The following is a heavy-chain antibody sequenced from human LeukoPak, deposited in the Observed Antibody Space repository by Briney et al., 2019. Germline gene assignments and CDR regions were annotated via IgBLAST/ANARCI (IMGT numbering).Heavy chain of an antibody. CDR2: INPNSGGT. V-gene: IGHV1-2*02. Sequence: ASVKVSCKASGYTFTGYYMHWVRQAPGQGLEWMGWINPNSGGTNYAQKFQGRVTMTRDTSISTAYMELSRLRSDDTAVYYCARRIGYCSGGSCYYGWFDPWGQGTLVTVSS. CDR1: GYTFTGYY. J-gene: IGHJ5*02. CDR3: ARRIGYCSGGSCYYGWFDP. D-gene: IGHD2-15*01.